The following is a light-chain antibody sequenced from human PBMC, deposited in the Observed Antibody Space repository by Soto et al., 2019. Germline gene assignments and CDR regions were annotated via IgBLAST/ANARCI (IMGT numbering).Light chain of an antibody. CDR1: SSDVGGYNY. CDR3: SSYTSSSTYV. J-gene: IGLJ1*01. Sequence: QSVLTQPASVSGSPGQSITISCTGTSSDVGGYNYVSWYQQHPGKAPKLMIDDVRNRPSGVSNRFSGSKSGNTASLTISGLQAEDEADYYCSSYTSSSTYVFGTGNKVTVL. V-gene: IGLV2-14*01. CDR2: DVR.